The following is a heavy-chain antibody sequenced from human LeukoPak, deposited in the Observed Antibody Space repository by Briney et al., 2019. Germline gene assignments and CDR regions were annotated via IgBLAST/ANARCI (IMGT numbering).Heavy chain of an antibody. CDR2: INWNGDSR. Sequence: PGGSLRLSCAASGSTFDDYGMSWVRQVPGKGLEWVSFINWNGDSRGYVDSVKGRFTISRDNDKNSLSLQMNSLRAEDTAVYYCATSDRPGFGSHDYWGQGTLVTVSS. CDR1: GSTFDDYG. J-gene: IGHJ4*02. V-gene: IGHV3-20*04. D-gene: IGHD3-10*01. CDR3: ATSDRPGFGSHDY.